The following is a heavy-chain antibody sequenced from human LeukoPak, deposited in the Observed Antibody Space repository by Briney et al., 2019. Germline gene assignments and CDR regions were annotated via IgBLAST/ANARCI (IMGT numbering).Heavy chain of an antibody. V-gene: IGHV3-74*01. D-gene: IGHD3-16*02. J-gene: IGHJ4*02. CDR2: INSDGSTT. Sequence: GGSLRLSCAASGFTFSSYWMHWVRQAPGKGLVWDSRINSDGSTTSYADSVKGRFTISRDNSKNTLYLQMNSLRAEDTAVYYCAKDGDYVWGSYRLSPLEYYFDYWGQGTLVTVSS. CDR3: AKDGDYVWGSYRLSPLEYYFDY. CDR1: GFTFSSYW.